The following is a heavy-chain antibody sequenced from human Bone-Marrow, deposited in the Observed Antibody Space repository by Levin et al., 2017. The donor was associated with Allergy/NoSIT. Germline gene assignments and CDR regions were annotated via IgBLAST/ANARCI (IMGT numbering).Heavy chain of an antibody. CDR3: VRGPRLPYSNSPGDDTFDL. CDR2: ISGGGHI. J-gene: IGHJ3*01. D-gene: IGHD6-6*01. V-gene: IGHV3-13*01. CDR1: GFTFSTYD. Sequence: PGGSLRLSCAASGFTFSTYDMHWVRQATGKGLEWVSAISGGGHIYYAGSVRGRFTISREIAKNSFYLQMDSLRAGDTAVYYCVRGPRLPYSNSPGDDTFDLWGQGTMVTVSS.